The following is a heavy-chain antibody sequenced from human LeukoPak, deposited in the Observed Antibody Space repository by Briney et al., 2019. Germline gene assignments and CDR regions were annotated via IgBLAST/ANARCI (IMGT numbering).Heavy chain of an antibody. V-gene: IGHV4-34*01. Sequence: PSETLSLTCAVYGGSFSDYYWSWIRQPPGKGLAWIGEINHSGSTNYNPSLKSRVTISVDTSKNQFSLKLSSVTAADTAVYYCARVWRYCSSTSCPGPLDYWGQGTLVTVSS. CDR1: GGSFSDYY. CDR3: ARVWRYCSSTSCPGPLDY. CDR2: INHSGST. J-gene: IGHJ4*02. D-gene: IGHD2-2*01.